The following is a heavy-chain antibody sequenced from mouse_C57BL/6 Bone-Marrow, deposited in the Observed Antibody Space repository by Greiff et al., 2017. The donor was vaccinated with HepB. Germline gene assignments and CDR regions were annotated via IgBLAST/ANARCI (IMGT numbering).Heavy chain of an antibody. V-gene: IGHV1-76*01. D-gene: IGHD1-1*01. CDR2: IYPGSGNT. J-gene: IGHJ1*03. Sequence: LEESGAELVRPGASVKLSCKASGYTFTDYYINWVKQRPGQGLEWIARIYPGSGNTYYNEKFKGKATLTAEKSSSTAYMQLSSLTSEDSAVYFCARQTFYGSSLYWYFDVWGTGTTVTVSS. CDR3: ARQTFYGSSLYWYFDV. CDR1: GYTFTDYY.